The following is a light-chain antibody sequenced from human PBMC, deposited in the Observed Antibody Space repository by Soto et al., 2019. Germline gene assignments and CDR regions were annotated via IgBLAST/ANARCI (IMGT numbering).Light chain of an antibody. CDR1: KLGDRY. CDR2: QDK. V-gene: IGLV3-1*01. Sequence: SYELTQPPSVSVSPGQTANITCSGDKLGDRYACWYQQKPGQSPLLVIYQDKKRPSGIPERFSGSNSGNTATLTISETQTMDEADYYCQAWDSTSAVFGGGTKLTVL. CDR3: QAWDSTSAV. J-gene: IGLJ2*01.